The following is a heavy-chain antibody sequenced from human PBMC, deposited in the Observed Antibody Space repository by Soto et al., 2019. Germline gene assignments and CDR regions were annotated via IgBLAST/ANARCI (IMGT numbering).Heavy chain of an antibody. CDR1: GYSFSRYA. J-gene: IGHJ4*02. D-gene: IGHD6-19*01. V-gene: IGHV1-3*01. CDR2: INAGSGNA. CDR3: AREVWNSGNFYY. Sequence: GASVKVSCKASGYSFSRYAIHWVRQAPGQRLEWMGWINAGSGNAKYSQKFQGRVTITRDTSATTAYMDVSSLTSEDTAVYYCAREVWNSGNFYYWGQGTLVTVSS.